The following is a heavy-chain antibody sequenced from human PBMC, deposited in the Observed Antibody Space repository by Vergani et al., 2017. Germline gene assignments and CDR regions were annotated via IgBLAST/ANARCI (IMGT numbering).Heavy chain of an antibody. D-gene: IGHD2-15*01. V-gene: IGHV3-13*04. CDR1: GFTFSSYD. Sequence: EVQLVESGGGLVQPGGSLRLSCAASGFTFSSYDMHWVRQATGKGLEWVSAIGTAGDTYYPGSVKGRFTISRENANNSLYLQMNSLRAGDTAVYYCARAALITGSCYAFDMGGEGIMVTAS. CDR3: ARAALITGSCYAFDM. J-gene: IGHJ3*02. CDR2: IGTAGDT.